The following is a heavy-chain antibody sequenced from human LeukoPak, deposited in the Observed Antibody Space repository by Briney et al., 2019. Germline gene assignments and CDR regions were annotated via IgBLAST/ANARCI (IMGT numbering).Heavy chain of an antibody. CDR3: ARDFKRKEWFGDRNWFDP. CDR2: IYTSGST. V-gene: IGHV4-4*07. D-gene: IGHD3-10*01. CDR1: GGSISSYY. Sequence: SETLSLTCTVSGGSISSYYWSWNRQPAGKGLEWIGRIYTSGSTNYNPSLKSRVTMSVDTSKNQFSLKLSSVTAADTAVYYCARDFKRKEWFGDRNWFDPWGQGTLVTVSS. J-gene: IGHJ5*02.